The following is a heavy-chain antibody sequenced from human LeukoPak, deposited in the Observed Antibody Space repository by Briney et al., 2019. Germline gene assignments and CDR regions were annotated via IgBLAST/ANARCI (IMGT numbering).Heavy chain of an antibody. Sequence: SETLSLTCTVSGYSISSGYYWGWIRPPPGKGLKWIASIYHSGSTYYNPSLKSRVTISVDTSKNQFSLKLSSVTAADTAVYYRARYRSATYYFDYWGQGTLVTVSS. J-gene: IGHJ4*02. D-gene: IGHD2-2*01. CDR3: ARYRSATYYFDY. CDR1: GYSISSGYY. V-gene: IGHV4-38-2*02. CDR2: IYHSGST.